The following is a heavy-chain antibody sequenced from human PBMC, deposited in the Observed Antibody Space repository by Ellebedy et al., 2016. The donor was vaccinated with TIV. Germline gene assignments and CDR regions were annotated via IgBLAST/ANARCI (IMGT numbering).Heavy chain of an antibody. J-gene: IGHJ4*02. CDR1: GFTFSSYW. Sequence: PGGSLRLSCAASGFTFSSYWMSWVRQAPGKGLEWVANIKQDGSEKYYVDSVKGRFTISRDNAKNSLYLQMNSLRAEDTAVYYCARTRGGYSYGGFDYWGQGTLVTVSS. V-gene: IGHV3-7*01. D-gene: IGHD5-18*01. CDR3: ARTRGGYSYGGFDY. CDR2: IKQDGSEK.